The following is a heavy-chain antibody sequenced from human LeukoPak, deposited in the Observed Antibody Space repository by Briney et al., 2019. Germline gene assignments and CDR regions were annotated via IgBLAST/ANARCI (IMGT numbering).Heavy chain of an antibody. Sequence: QTGGSLRLSCSASGFTFSSYAMHWVRQAPGKGLEWVAVIWYDGSNKYYADSVKGRFTISRDNSKNTLYLQMNSLRAEDTAVYYCARGDASSGYYFWRLGTGNSDAFDIWGQGTMVTVSS. CDR1: GFTFSSYA. CDR2: IWYDGSNK. CDR3: ARGDASSGYYFWRLGTGNSDAFDI. D-gene: IGHD3-22*01. J-gene: IGHJ3*02. V-gene: IGHV3-33*08.